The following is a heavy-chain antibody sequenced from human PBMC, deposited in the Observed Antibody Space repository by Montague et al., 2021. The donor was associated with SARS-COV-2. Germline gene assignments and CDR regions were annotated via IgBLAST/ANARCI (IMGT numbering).Heavy chain of an antibody. Sequence: SETLSLTCTVSGDSMTNSYWSWIRQPPGKGLEYIGYINFSGSTNYNPSLKSRLTISVDTSKNQFSLKPSSVTAADTAVYFCTRLSLGWNTDWGQGALVTVSS. J-gene: IGHJ1*01. V-gene: IGHV4-59*08. CDR3: TRLSLGWNTD. D-gene: IGHD1-1*01. CDR1: GDSMTNSY. CDR2: INFSGST.